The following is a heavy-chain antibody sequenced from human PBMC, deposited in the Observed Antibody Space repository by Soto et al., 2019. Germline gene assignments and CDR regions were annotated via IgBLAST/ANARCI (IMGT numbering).Heavy chain of an antibody. CDR2: INAGNGNT. CDR3: ARDLATVGMYYYYMDV. D-gene: IGHD3-16*01. CDR1: GYTFTSYA. V-gene: IGHV1-3*01. Sequence: ASVKVSCKASGYTFTSYAMHWVRQAPGQRLEWMGWINAGNGNTKYSQKFQGRVTITRDTSASTAYMELSSLRSEDTAVYYCARDLATVGMYYYYMDVWGKGTTVTVSS. J-gene: IGHJ6*03.